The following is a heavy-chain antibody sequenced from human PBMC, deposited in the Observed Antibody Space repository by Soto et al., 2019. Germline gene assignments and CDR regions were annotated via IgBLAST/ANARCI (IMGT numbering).Heavy chain of an antibody. CDR1: GGSISSSNW. Sequence: PSETLSLTCAVSGGSISSSNWCIWVRQPPGKGLEWIGCLYNSGSNNYNAAVKSRATISVDTSKNQFSLRLSSVTAADTAVYYCARDNGYSYGYFDYWGQGTLVTVSS. J-gene: IGHJ4*02. CDR2: LYNSGSN. D-gene: IGHD5-18*01. CDR3: ARDNGYSYGYFDY. V-gene: IGHV4-4*02.